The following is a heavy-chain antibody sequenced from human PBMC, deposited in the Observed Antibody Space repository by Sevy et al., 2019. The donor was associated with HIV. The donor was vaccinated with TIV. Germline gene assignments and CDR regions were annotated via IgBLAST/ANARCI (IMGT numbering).Heavy chain of an antibody. V-gene: IGHV2-5*02. J-gene: IGHJ4*02. CDR3: AHRRMVRGVITAPFDY. D-gene: IGHD3-10*01. CDR2: IYWDDDT. CDR1: GFSLSTSGVG. Sequence: SGPTLVKPTRTLTLTCTFSGFSLSTSGVGVGWIRQPPGKALEWLALIYWDDDTRYSPSLKSRLNITKDTSTNQVVLTMTNMDPVDTATYFCAHRRMVRGVITAPFDYWGQGTLVTVSS.